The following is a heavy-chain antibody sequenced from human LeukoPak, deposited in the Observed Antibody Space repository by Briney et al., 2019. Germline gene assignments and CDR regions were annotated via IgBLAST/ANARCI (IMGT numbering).Heavy chain of an antibody. CDR1: GFTFSSYA. J-gene: IGHJ4*02. CDR2: ISYDGSNK. Sequence: GGSLRLSCAASGFTFSSYAMHWVRQAPGKGLEWVAVISYDGSNKYYADSVKGRFTISRDSPKNTLYLEMSSLRAEDTAVYYCAREWRLRYYFDYWGQGTLVTVSS. V-gene: IGHV3-30*04. D-gene: IGHD4-17*01. CDR3: AREWRLRYYFDY.